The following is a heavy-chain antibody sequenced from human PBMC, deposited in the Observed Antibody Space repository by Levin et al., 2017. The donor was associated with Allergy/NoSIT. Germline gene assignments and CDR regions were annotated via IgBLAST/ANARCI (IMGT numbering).Heavy chain of an antibody. J-gene: IGHJ3*02. CDR1: GFTFSSYS. CDR3: ASALPQRAFDI. Sequence: GESLKISCAASGFTFSSYSMNWVRQAPGKGLEWVSYLSSSSSTIYYADSVKGRFTISRDNAKNTLYLQMNSMRVEATAVYYCASALPQRAFDIWGQGTMVTVSS. V-gene: IGHV3-48*04. CDR2: LSSSSSTI.